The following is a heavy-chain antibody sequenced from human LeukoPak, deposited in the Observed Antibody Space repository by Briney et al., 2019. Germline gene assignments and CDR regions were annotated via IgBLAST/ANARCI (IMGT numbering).Heavy chain of an antibody. Sequence: GGSLRLSCAASGFTFDDYTMHWVRQAPGKGLEWVSAISGSGGSTYYADSVKGRFTISRDNSKNTLYLQMNSLRAEDTAVYYCAKEGPYDFWSGHASAFDIWGQGTMVTVSS. CDR2: ISGSGGST. J-gene: IGHJ3*02. D-gene: IGHD3-3*01. CDR3: AKEGPYDFWSGHASAFDI. V-gene: IGHV3-23*01. CDR1: GFTFDDYT.